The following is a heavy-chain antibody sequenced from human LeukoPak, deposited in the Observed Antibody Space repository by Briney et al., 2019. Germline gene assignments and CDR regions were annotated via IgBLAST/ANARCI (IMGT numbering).Heavy chain of an antibody. CDR2: IYYSGST. CDR1: GGSISSSSYY. D-gene: IGHD4-17*01. V-gene: IGHV4-39*01. Sequence: SETLSLTCTVSGGSISSSSYYWGWIRQPPGKGLECVGSIYYSGSTYYNPSLKSRVTISVDTSKNQFSLGLSSVTAADTAFYYCARHVRYGDYEVWSQGTMVTVSS. CDR3: ARHVRYGDYEV. J-gene: IGHJ3*01.